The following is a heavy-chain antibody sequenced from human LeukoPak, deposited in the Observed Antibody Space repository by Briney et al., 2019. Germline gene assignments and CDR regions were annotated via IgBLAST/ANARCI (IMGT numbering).Heavy chain of an antibody. Sequence: ASVKVSCKASGYTFTSYYMHWVRQAPGQGLEWMGIINPSGGSTSYAQKFQGRVTMTRDMSTSTVYMELSSLRSDDAAVYYCARQSDSGSWYQAHYTYYMDVWGKGTTVTISS. CDR2: INPSGGST. CDR1: GYTFTSYY. J-gene: IGHJ6*03. V-gene: IGHV1-46*01. D-gene: IGHD6-13*01. CDR3: ARQSDSGSWYQAHYTYYMDV.